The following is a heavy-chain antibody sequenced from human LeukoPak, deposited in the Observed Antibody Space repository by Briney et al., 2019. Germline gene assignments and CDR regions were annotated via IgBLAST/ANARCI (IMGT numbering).Heavy chain of an antibody. CDR1: GGTFSSYA. V-gene: IGHV1-69*04. CDR2: IIPILGIA. J-gene: IGHJ4*02. D-gene: IGHD6-13*01. Sequence: SVKVSCKASGGTFSSYAISWVRQAPGQGLEWMGRIIPILGIANYAQKFQGRVTITADKSTSTAYMELSSLRSEDTAVYYCARDFSSRIPYFDYWGQGTLVAVSS. CDR3: ARDFSSRIPYFDY.